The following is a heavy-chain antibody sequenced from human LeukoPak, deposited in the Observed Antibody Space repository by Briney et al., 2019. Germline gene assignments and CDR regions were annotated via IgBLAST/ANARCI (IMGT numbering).Heavy chain of an antibody. J-gene: IGHJ4*02. D-gene: IGHD3-3*01. V-gene: IGHV4-34*01. Sequence: SETLSLTCAVYGGSFSGYYWSWIRQPPGKGLEWIGEINHSGSTNYNPSLKSRVTISVDTSKNQFSLKLSSVTAADTAVYYCARGPIVLEWLPYYFAYWGQGTLVTVPS. CDR2: INHSGST. CDR1: GGSFSGYY. CDR3: ARGPIVLEWLPYYFAY.